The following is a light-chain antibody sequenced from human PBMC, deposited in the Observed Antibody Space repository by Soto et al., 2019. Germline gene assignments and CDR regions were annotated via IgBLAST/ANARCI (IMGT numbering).Light chain of an antibody. CDR3: SSCTGSSTHVT. J-gene: IGLJ2*01. CDR2: DVT. V-gene: IGLV2-14*03. Sequence: QSALTQPASVSGSPGQSITISCTGTSNDIGGYKYVSWYQQHPGKAPKLMIYDVTARPSGVSNRFSGSKSGNTASLTISGRQPEDEADYYCSSCTGSSTHVTFGGGTKVTVL. CDR1: SNDIGGYKY.